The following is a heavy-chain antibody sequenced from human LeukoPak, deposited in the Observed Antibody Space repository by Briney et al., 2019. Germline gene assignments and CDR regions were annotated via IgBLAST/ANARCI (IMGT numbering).Heavy chain of an antibody. V-gene: IGHV3-74*01. CDR1: GFTFSGYW. D-gene: IGHD2-15*01. CDR2: IKGDGSDT. CDR3: ARDPRNMVFDP. J-gene: IGHJ5*02. Sequence: GGSVRLSCAASGFTFSGYWMHWARQAPGKGLVWVACIKGDGSDTGYADSAKGRFTISRDSAKNMLYLQMNSLRVEETAVYYCARDPRNMVFDPWGQGTLVTVSA.